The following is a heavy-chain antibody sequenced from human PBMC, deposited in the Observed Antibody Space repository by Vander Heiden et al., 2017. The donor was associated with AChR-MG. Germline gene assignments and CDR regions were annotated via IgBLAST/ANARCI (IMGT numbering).Heavy chain of an antibody. V-gene: IGHV2-5*01. J-gene: IGHJ4*02. D-gene: IGHD1-26*01. CDR2: IYGNDDK. CDR1: GFSLSTGGVG. Sequence: ISLKESGPTLVKPTQTLTLTCTFSGFSLSTGGVGVAWIRQPPGKALEWLALIYGNDDKRYRAALKSRLTITKDTSKNKVVLTMTRMDPVDTATCYCGHDGPGLLGFDYWGQGTLVTVSS. CDR3: GHDGPGLLGFDY.